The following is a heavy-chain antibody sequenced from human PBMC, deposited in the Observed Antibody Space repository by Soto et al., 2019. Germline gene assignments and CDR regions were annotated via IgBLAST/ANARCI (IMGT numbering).Heavy chain of an antibody. CDR3: ARDSPPYYYDSRGYRV. CDR1: GGSISSGGYY. CDR2: IYDSGST. Sequence: QVQLQESGPGLVKPSQTLSLTCTVSGGSISSGGYYWSWIRQHPGKGLEWIGYIYDSGSTYYNPSLKSRVTISVDTSKNQFSLKLSSVTAADTAVYYCARDSPPYYYDSRGYRVRGQGTLVTVSS. V-gene: IGHV4-31*03. J-gene: IGHJ4*02. D-gene: IGHD3-22*01.